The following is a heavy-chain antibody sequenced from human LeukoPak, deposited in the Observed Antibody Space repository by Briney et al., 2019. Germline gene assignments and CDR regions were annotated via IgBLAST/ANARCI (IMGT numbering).Heavy chain of an antibody. J-gene: IGHJ3*02. V-gene: IGHV3-43*01. CDR1: GFTFDDYT. D-gene: IGHD2-2*01. CDR3: AKDYCSSTSCWDDAFDI. CDR2: ISWDGGST. Sequence: PGGSLRLSCAASGFTFDDYTMHWVRQAPGKGLEWVSLISWDGGSTYYADSVKGRFTISRYNSKNSLYLQMNSLRTEDTALYYCAKDYCSSTSCWDDAFDIWGQGTMVTVSS.